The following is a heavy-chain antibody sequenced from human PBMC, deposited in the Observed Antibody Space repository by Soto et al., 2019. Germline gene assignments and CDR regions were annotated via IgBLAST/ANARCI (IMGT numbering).Heavy chain of an antibody. D-gene: IGHD2-2*01. V-gene: IGHV3-7*01. Sequence: EVQLVESGGGLVQPGGSLRLSCAASGFTFSNYWMTWVRQAPGKGLEWVANMKEDGSQQYYVDSVKGRFTISRDNDYNSLNLQMNSLRDEDSALCFCRGELWVDCSGSSCRNFSMDVGGTGTTVTVSS. CDR1: GFTFSNYW. CDR2: MKEDGSQQ. CDR3: RGELWVDCSGSSCRNFSMDV. J-gene: IGHJ6*03.